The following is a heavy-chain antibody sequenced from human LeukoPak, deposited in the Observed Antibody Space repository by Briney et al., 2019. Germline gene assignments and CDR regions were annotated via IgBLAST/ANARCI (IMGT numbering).Heavy chain of an antibody. J-gene: IGHJ4*02. CDR2: ISSDGSNK. D-gene: IGHD3-9*01. V-gene: IGHV3-30-3*01. Sequence: GGSLRLSCAASGFTFSSYAMHWVRQAPGKGLEWVAVISSDGSNKYYADSVKGRFTISRDNSKNTLYLQMNSLRAEDTAVYYCARDRYSDIIYYFDYWGQGTLVTVSS. CDR3: ARDRYSDIIYYFDY. CDR1: GFTFSSYA.